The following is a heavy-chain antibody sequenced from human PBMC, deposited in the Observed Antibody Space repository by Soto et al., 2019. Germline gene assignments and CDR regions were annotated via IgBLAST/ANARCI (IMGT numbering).Heavy chain of an antibody. Sequence: QVQLVQSGAEVKKPGASVKVSCKASGYTFSSYSISWVRQAPGQGLEWMGWISAYNGNTNYGQKLQGRVTMTTDTSTNTAYMGLRSLRSDGTAVYYCAGDDPPVQHWGQGTLVTVSS. J-gene: IGHJ1*01. CDR3: AGDDPPVQH. CDR1: GYTFSSYS. V-gene: IGHV1-18*01. CDR2: ISAYNGNT.